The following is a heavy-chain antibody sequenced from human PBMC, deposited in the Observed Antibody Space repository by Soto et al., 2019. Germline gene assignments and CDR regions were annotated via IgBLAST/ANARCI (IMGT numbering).Heavy chain of an antibody. V-gene: IGHV3-30-3*01. CDR1: VFTFSGYA. D-gene: IGHD5-12*01. J-gene: IGHJ6*02. CDR3: AREVAYYYYGMDV. Sequence: GGARRRSWSASVFTFSGYAMHGVGQAPGKGLEWVAVISYDGSNKYYADSVKGRFTISRDNSKNTLYLQMNSLRAEDTAVYYCAREVAYYYYGMDVWGQGTTVTVSS. CDR2: ISYDGSNK.